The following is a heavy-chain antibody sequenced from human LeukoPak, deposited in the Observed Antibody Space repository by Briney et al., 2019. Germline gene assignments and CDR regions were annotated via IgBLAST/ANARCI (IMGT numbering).Heavy chain of an antibody. CDR2: ISGSGDKT. J-gene: IGHJ4*02. D-gene: IGHD6-6*01. V-gene: IGHV3-23*01. Sequence: GGSLRLSCAASGFTFNIYGMAWVRQAPGKGPEWVSKISGSGDKTYYADSVKGRFTISRDNSRNTLHLQMNNLRAEDTFLYYCAKQVDDGSSTYDHWGQGALVTVSS. CDR3: AKQVDDGSSTYDH. CDR1: GFTFNIYG.